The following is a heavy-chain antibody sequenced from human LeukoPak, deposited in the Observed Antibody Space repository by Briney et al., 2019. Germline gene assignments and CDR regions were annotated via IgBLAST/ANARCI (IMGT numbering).Heavy chain of an antibody. D-gene: IGHD2-2*01. Sequence: SVEVSCKASGGTFGSYAISWVRQAPGQGLEWMGGIIPIFGTANYAQKFQGRVTITADESTSTAYMELSSLRSEDTAVYYCARDLQPTKYWYFDLWGRGTLVTVSS. CDR2: IIPIFGTA. CDR3: ARDLQPTKYWYFDL. J-gene: IGHJ2*01. V-gene: IGHV1-69*13. CDR1: GGTFGSYA.